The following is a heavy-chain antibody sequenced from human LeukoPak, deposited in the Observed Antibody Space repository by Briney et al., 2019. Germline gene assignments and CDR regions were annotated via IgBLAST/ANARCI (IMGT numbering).Heavy chain of an antibody. CDR3: ARDPTDYYDSSGYYYFDH. J-gene: IGHJ4*02. Sequence: ASVKVSCKASGGTFSSYAISWVRQAPGQGLEWMGRIIPIFGTANYAQKFQGRVTITTDESTSTAYMELSSLRSEDTAVYYCARDPTDYYDSSGYYYFDHWGQGTLVTVSS. CDR1: GGTFSSYA. D-gene: IGHD3-22*01. V-gene: IGHV1-69*05. CDR2: IIPIFGTA.